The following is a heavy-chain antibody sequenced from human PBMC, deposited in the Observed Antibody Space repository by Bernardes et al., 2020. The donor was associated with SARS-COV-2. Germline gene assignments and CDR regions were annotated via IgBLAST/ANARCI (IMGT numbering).Heavy chain of an antibody. Sequence: ASVKVSCKASEYSFTGYYVHWVRQAPGQGLEWMGWINPNSGGTNYAQKFQDRVTMTRDTSISTAYMELSRLRSDDTAVYYCAIPPTNYDRYGMDVWGQGTTVTVSS. CDR1: EYSFTGYY. CDR2: INPNSGGT. CDR3: AIPPTNYDRYGMDV. D-gene: IGHD3-22*01. V-gene: IGHV1-2*02. J-gene: IGHJ6*02.